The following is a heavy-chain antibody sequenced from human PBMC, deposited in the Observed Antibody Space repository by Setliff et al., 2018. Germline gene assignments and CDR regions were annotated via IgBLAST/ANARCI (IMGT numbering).Heavy chain of an antibody. D-gene: IGHD4-4*01. CDR1: GGTFSSYG. J-gene: IGHJ6*03. Sequence: ASVKVSCKASGGTFSSYGISWVRQAPGQGLEWMGGTIPVFGTTDYAQKFQGRVTIMTDESTTTAYLELSSLRAEDTAVYYCAKPTTVTTTHYYYYMDVWGKGTTVTVSS. V-gene: IGHV1-69*05. CDR2: TIPVFGTT. CDR3: AKPTTVTTTHYYYYMDV.